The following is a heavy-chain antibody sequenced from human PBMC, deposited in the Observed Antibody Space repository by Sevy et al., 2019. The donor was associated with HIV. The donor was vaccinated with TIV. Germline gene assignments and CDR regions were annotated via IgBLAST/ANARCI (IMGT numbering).Heavy chain of an antibody. D-gene: IGHD2-2*01. V-gene: IGHV4-4*02. J-gene: IGHJ6*02. Sequence: TESLSLTCAVSGGSISSSNWWSWVRHPPGKGLEWIGEIYQSGSTKYKLSLKSRVTVSVDKSKNQFSLKLSSVTAADTAVYYCPRDLRGRLVVVPAAKDYGMDVWGQGTTVIVSS. CDR3: PRDLRGRLVVVPAAKDYGMDV. CDR1: GGSISSSNW. CDR2: IYQSGST.